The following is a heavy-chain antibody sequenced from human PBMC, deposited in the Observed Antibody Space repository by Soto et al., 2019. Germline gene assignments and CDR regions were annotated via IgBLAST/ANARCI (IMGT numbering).Heavy chain of an antibody. CDR2: INGGSGNT. CDR3: ARVPPWGNSAGDYYIQHYDS. J-gene: IGHJ4*02. D-gene: IGHD3-10*01. Sequence: QVQLVQSGAEVKRPGASVTVSCKSSGFTFTSYAIHWPRQAPGQRPQWMGWINGGSGNTKYSQDFQGRVTFTRDTFATTAYLELSSLRSEGTAVYYCARVPPWGNSAGDYYIQHYDSWGQGTPVTVSS. V-gene: IGHV1-3*01. CDR1: GFTFTSYA.